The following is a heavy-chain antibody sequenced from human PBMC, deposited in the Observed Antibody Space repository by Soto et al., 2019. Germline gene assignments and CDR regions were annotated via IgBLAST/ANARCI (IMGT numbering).Heavy chain of an antibody. J-gene: IGHJ4*02. CDR1: GCSISGHYY. V-gene: IGHV4-31*03. Sequence: QVQLQESGPGLVKPSQTLSLTCTVSGCSISGHYYWHWIRQDQGKGLEWIGYFYHSGNNYYNPSLRGRVTMSVDTSKNQFSLNLNSVTAADTAVYYCARDRWGYGIDYWGQGALVTVSS. CDR3: ARDRWGYGIDY. CDR2: FYHSGNN. D-gene: IGHD2-21*01.